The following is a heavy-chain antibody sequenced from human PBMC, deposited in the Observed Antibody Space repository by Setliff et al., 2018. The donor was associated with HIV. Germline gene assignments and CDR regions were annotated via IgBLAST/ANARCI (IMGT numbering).Heavy chain of an antibody. CDR1: GGSISSPGYY. D-gene: IGHD6-13*01. Sequence: SETLSLTCTVSGGSISSPGYYWSWIRQHPGKGLEWIGYFYYTGSDYYNPSLKSRVTISVDTSKNQFSLKLSSVTAADTAVYYCARRGGASSSWYDWYFDLWGRGTLVTVSS. J-gene: IGHJ2*01. CDR3: ARRGGASSSWYDWYFDL. CDR2: FYYTGSD. V-gene: IGHV4-31*03.